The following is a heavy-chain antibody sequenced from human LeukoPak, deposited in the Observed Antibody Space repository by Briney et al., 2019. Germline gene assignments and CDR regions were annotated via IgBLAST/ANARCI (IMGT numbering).Heavy chain of an antibody. V-gene: IGHV4-39*01. D-gene: IGHD3-22*01. CDR1: GRSLNCSSYS. CDR2: IYYSGST. CDR3: GKRYYYDSSGYFDS. J-gene: IGHJ4*02. Sequence: PSETLSLTCTVSGRSLNCSSYSWGWIRQPPGKGLEWIGTIYYSGSTYYNPSLKSRVTISVDTSQNLFSLKLSSVTAADTAVYYCGKRYYYDSSGYFDSWGQGTLVTVSS.